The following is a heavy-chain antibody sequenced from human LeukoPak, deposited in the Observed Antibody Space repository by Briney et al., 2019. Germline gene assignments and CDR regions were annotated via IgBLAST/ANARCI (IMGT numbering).Heavy chain of an antibody. J-gene: IGHJ6*02. Sequence: PGGSLRLSCAASGFTFSSYAMSWVRQAPGKGLEWVSAISGSGGSTYYADSAKGRLTISRDNSKNTLYLQMNSLRAEDTAVYYCAKVGSGSSYYYYGMDVWGQGTTVTVSS. CDR1: GFTFSSYA. CDR3: AKVGSGSSYYYYGMDV. V-gene: IGHV3-23*01. CDR2: ISGSGGST. D-gene: IGHD3-10*01.